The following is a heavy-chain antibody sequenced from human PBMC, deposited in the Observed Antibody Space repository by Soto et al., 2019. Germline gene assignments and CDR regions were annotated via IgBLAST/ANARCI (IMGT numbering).Heavy chain of an antibody. CDR2: IDPSDSYT. D-gene: IGHD2-2*02. CDR1: GYSFTSYW. V-gene: IGHV5-10-1*01. CDR3: ARQACSSTSCYRTGWFDP. Sequence: KISCKGSGYSFTSYWISWVRQMPGKGLEWMGRIDPSDSYTNYSPSFQGHVTISADKSISTAYLQWSSLKASDTAMYYCARQACSSTSCYRTGWFDPWGQGTLVTVSS. J-gene: IGHJ5*02.